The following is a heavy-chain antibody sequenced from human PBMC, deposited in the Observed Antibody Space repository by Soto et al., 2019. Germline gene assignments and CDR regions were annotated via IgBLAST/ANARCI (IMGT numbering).Heavy chain of an antibody. CDR3: ARGDYDFWSGSPKNTRFDP. Sequence: PSETLSLTCTVSGGSVSSATYSWNWIRQPPGKGLEWIGNIYYSGSTNYNPSLKSRVTISVDTSKNQFSLKLRSVTAADTAVYYCARGDYDFWSGSPKNTRFDPWGQGTLVTSPQ. D-gene: IGHD3-3*01. V-gene: IGHV4-61*01. J-gene: IGHJ5*02. CDR1: GGSVSSATYS. CDR2: IYYSGST.